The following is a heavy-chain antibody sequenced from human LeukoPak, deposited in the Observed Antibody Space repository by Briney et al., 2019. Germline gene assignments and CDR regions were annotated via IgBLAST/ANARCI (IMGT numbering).Heavy chain of an antibody. CDR3: ARGSYYFDY. J-gene: IGHJ4*02. CDR1: GGSISSGDYY. CDR2: IHYSGSA. Sequence: SQTLSLTCTVSGGSISSGDYYWSWIRQPPGKGLEWIGYIHYSGSAFYNPSLKSRVTMSVDTSKSQFSLRLTSVTAADTAMYYCARGSYYFDYWGQGTLVTVSS. V-gene: IGHV4-30-4*01.